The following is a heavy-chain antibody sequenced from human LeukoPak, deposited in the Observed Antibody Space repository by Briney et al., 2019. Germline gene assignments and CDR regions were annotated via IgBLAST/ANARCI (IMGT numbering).Heavy chain of an antibody. CDR2: IYYSGST. D-gene: IGHD3-22*01. Sequence: SETLSLTCTVSGGSISSYYWSWIWQPPGKGLEWIGYIYYSGSTNYNPSLKSRVTISVDTSKNRFSLKLSSVTAADTAVYYCAREDSSGYFPFDYWGQGPLVTVSS. J-gene: IGHJ4*02. V-gene: IGHV4-59*01. CDR1: GGSISSYY. CDR3: AREDSSGYFPFDY.